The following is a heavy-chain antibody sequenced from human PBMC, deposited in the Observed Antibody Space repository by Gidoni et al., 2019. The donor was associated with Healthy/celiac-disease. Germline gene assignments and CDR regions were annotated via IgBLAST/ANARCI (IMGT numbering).Heavy chain of an antibody. CDR1: GFNFSSYG. CDR3: ARLSKVAATLDF. V-gene: IGHV3-30*03. CDR2: ISNDGNEK. Sequence: QVQLVDSGGGVVQPGRSLRLSCAASGFNFSSYGTHWVRQAPGKGLEWVAVISNDGNEKYYADSVKGRFTISRDNSKNTLYLQMNSLRTDDTAVYYCARLSKVAATLDFWGQGTLVTVSS. J-gene: IGHJ4*02. D-gene: IGHD2-15*01.